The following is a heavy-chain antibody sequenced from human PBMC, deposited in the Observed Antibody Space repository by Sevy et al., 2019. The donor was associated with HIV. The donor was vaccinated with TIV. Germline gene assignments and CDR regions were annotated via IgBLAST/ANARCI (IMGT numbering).Heavy chain of an antibody. Sequence: GGSLRLSCAASGFPFSSYAMSWVRQAPGRGLEWVSTLIGGGRRTYYADSVTGRFIISRDNSRNTLYLQMNSLRAEVTVICHCAKRRVQSGRSGGGVNYGMDVWGRGTTVTVSS. D-gene: IGHD2-8*02. V-gene: IGHV3-23*01. CDR3: AKRRVQSGRSGGGVNYGMDV. J-gene: IGHJ6*02. CDR2: LIGGGRRT. CDR1: GFPFSSYA.